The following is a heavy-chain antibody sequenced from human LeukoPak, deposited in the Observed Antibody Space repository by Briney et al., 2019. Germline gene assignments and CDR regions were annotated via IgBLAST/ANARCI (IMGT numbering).Heavy chain of an antibody. Sequence: GGSLRLSCAASGFTFSSYWMSWVRQAPGKGLEWVAVTWYDGSIKYYVDSVKGRFTISRDNSKNTLYLQMNSLRAEDTAVYYCAPIAQGLKTYYYDSSGYSPLKYWGQGTLVTVSS. V-gene: IGHV3-33*08. CDR2: TWYDGSIK. CDR3: APIAQGLKTYYYDSSGYSPLKY. D-gene: IGHD3-22*01. J-gene: IGHJ4*02. CDR1: GFTFSSYW.